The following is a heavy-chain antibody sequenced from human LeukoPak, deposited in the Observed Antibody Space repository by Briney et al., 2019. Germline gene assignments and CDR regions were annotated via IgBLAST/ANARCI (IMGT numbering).Heavy chain of an antibody. V-gene: IGHV1-46*01. CDR1: GYTFTSYY. CDR3: ARTETTVTPFDY. J-gene: IGHJ4*02. Sequence: ASVKVSCKASGYTFTSYYMHWVRQAPGQGLEWMGIINPGGGSTSYAQKFQGRVTMTRDTSTSTVYMELSSLRSEDTAVYYCARTETTVTPFDYWGQGTLVTVSS. CDR2: INPGGGST. D-gene: IGHD4-11*01.